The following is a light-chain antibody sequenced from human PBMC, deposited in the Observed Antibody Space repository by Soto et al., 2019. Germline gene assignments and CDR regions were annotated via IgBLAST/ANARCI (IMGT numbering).Light chain of an antibody. Sequence: EIVMTQSPATLSVSPGERATLSCRASQSVSVNLAWYQRKPGQAPRLLIYDASTRATGIPARFSGGGSGTDFTLTISSLEPEDFAVYYCQQRSDWPLTFGGGTRLEIK. J-gene: IGKJ5*01. CDR1: QSVSVN. CDR2: DAS. V-gene: IGKV3-11*01. CDR3: QQRSDWPLT.